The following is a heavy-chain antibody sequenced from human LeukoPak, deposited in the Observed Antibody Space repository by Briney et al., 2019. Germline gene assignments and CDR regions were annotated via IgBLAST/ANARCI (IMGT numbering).Heavy chain of an antibody. CDR2: INTYNGNT. V-gene: IGHV1-18*01. CDR1: GYTFTSYG. CDR3: ARGGGDSSNWYSVIYRWFDP. J-gene: IGHJ5*02. Sequence: ASVKVSCKASGYTFTSYGISWVRQAPGQGLEWMGWINTYNGNTNYEQKLQGRVTMTTDKSTSTAYMKLRSLRSDDTAVYYCARGGGDSSNWYSVIYRWFDPWGQGTLVTVSS. D-gene: IGHD6-13*01.